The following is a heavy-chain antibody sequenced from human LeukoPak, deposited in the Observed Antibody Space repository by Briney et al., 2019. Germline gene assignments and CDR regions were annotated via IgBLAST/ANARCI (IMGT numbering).Heavy chain of an antibody. CDR1: GGSISSYY. Sequence: SETLSLTCTVSGGSISSYYWSWIRQPPGKGLEWIGYIYYSGSTNYNPSLKSRVTISVDTSKNQFSLRLSSLTAADTAVYYCARGALNWGFGHFEPGDAFDIWGQGTLVTVSS. J-gene: IGHJ3*02. CDR2: IYYSGST. CDR3: ARGALNWGFGHFEPGDAFDI. V-gene: IGHV4-59*08. D-gene: IGHD7-27*01.